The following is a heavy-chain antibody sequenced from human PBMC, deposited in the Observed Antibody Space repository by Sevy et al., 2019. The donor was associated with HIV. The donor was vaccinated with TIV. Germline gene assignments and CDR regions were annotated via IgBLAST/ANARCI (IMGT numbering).Heavy chain of an antibody. D-gene: IGHD3-16*02. Sequence: GGSLRLSCAASGFTFHTYWMQWVRQAPGKGLEWVANIRQDGNEIYYADSVKGRFTISRDNAMQSLYLEMNNLRVEVSGIYYCGRRYFDVWGQGTLVTVSS. V-gene: IGHV3-7*01. CDR1: GFTFHTYW. CDR2: IRQDGNEI. J-gene: IGHJ4*02. CDR3: GRRYFDV.